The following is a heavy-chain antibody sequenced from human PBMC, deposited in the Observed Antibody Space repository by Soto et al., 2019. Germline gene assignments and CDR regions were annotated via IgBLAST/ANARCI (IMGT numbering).Heavy chain of an antibody. J-gene: IGHJ4*02. CDR2: TTSKRYGGTT. V-gene: IGHV3-49*03. CDR3: SRLGRDGYTTPFAH. D-gene: IGHD5-12*01. Sequence: GGSLRLSCTPSGFIFGDYAIIWFRQAPGKGLEWVGFTTSKRYGGTTEYAASVKGRFTISRDDSKSIAYLQMNSLKSEDTAVYYCSRLGRDGYTTPFAHWGQGTQVTVSS. CDR1: GFIFGDYA.